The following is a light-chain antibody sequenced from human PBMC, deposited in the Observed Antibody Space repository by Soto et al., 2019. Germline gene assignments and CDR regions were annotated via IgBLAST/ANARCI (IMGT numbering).Light chain of an antibody. CDR3: QQYDNWPPT. CDR2: GAS. CDR1: QTISSN. J-gene: IGKJ4*01. V-gene: IGKV3-15*01. Sequence: EILMTQSPATLSVSPVERATLSCRASQTISSNLAWYQHKPGQAPRLLFYGASNRATGIPARFTGSGSGTEFTLTVSSLQSEDFAVYSCQQYDNWPPTFGGGTKVDI.